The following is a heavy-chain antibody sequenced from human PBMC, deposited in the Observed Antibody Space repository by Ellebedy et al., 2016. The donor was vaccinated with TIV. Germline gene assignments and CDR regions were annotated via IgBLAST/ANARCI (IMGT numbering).Heavy chain of an antibody. CDR3: AKENYGMDV. CDR2: ITHSGSA. CDR1: GGSFSSYY. Sequence: MPGGSLRLSCAVYGGSFSSYYWTWIRQPPGKGLEWIGEITHSGSATYNPSLKSRVTMSVDTSKNQFSLNLNSVSAADTAVYYCAKENYGMDVWGQGTTVIVSS. J-gene: IGHJ6*02. V-gene: IGHV4-34*10.